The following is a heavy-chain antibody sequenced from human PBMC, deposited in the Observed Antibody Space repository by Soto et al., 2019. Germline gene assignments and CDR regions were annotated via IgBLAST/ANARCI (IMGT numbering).Heavy chain of an antibody. D-gene: IGHD3-10*01. Sequence: PSETLSLTCSVSGGSISSHYYYWSWVRQPPGKGLEWIGYIYYSGSTYYNPSLKSRLTISIDTSKNQFSLKLTSVTAADTAVYFCARKTYGSGSYYNGFDYWGQGILVTVSS. V-gene: IGHV4-30-4*01. CDR3: ARKTYGSGSYYNGFDY. J-gene: IGHJ4*02. CDR2: IYYSGST. CDR1: GGSISSHYYY.